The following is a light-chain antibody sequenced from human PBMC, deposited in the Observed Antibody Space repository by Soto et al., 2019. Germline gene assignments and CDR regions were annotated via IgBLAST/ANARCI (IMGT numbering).Light chain of an antibody. CDR1: QSVSSN. J-gene: IGKJ5*01. V-gene: IGKV3-15*01. CDR2: GAS. Sequence: EIVMTQSPATLSVSPWERATLSCRASQSVSSNLAWYHQKPGQAPRLLIFGASTRATGIPARFSGSGSGTQFTLTISSLKSEDFAVYYCQQYHTSPPITFGTGKRLYIK. CDR3: QQYHTSPPIT.